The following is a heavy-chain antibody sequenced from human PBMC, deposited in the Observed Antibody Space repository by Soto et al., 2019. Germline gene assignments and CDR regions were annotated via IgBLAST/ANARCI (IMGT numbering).Heavy chain of an antibody. V-gene: IGHV1-69*13. CDR2: IVPIFGTT. CDR3: AANSLGGGSQRDV. D-gene: IGHD3-10*01. Sequence: SVKISCKASGDTFSSYSISWVRQAPGQGLEWMGGIVPIFGTTVYAPRLQGRLTITADGPTSTSYMELSGLTFEDTAVYYCAANSLGGGSQRDVWGQGTTVTVSS. J-gene: IGHJ6*02. CDR1: GDTFSSYS.